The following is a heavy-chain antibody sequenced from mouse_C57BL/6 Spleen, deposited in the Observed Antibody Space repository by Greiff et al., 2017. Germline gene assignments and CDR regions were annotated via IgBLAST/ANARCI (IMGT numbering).Heavy chain of an antibody. CDR2: IHPNSGST. V-gene: IGHV1-64*01. CDR3: ARAYGSSPGAMDY. D-gene: IGHD1-1*01. J-gene: IGHJ4*01. Sequence: VQLQQPGAELVKPGASVKLSCKASGYTFTSYWMHWVKQRPGQGLEWIGMIHPNSGSTNYNEKFKSKATLTVDKSSSTAYMQLSSLTSEDSAVYYCARAYGSSPGAMDYWGQGTSVTVSS. CDR1: GYTFTSYW.